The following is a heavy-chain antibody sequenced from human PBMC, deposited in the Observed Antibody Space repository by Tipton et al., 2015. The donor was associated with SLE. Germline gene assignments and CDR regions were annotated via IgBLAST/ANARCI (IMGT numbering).Heavy chain of an antibody. CDR3: AREEENDFWSGGDAFDI. D-gene: IGHD3-3*01. V-gene: IGHV4-38-2*02. Sequence: TLSLTCTVSGYSISSGYYWGWILQPPGKGLEWIGYIYYSGSTYYNPSLKSRVTISVDTSKNQFSLKLSSVTAADTAVYYCAREEENDFWSGGDAFDIWGQGTMVTVSS. J-gene: IGHJ3*02. CDR2: IYYSGST. CDR1: GYSISSGYY.